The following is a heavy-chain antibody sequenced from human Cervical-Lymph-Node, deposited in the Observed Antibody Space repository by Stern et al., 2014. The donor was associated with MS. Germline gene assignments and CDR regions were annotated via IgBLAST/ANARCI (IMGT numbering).Heavy chain of an antibody. D-gene: IGHD1-26*01. CDR3: ARDDALGPTRYHYGMDV. CDR1: GASISSGTYY. CDR2: MYNSGAT. Sequence: QVQLQESGPGLVKPSQTLSLTCTVSGASISSGTYYWSWIRQPAGKGLEWIGRMYNSGATNYNPSLKSRVTISLDTSTNHFSLGRRSVTAADTAVYYCARDDALGPTRYHYGMDVWGQGTTVTVSS. V-gene: IGHV4-61*02. J-gene: IGHJ6*02.